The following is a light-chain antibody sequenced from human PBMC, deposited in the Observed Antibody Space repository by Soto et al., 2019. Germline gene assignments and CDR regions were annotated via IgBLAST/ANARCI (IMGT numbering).Light chain of an antibody. CDR1: TSNIGAGYD. V-gene: IGLV1-40*01. CDR3: QSYDNSLSGFDV. CDR2: GNS. J-gene: IGLJ1*01. Sequence: QSVLTQPPSVSGAPGQRVTISCTGSTSNIGAGYDVHWYQQLPGTAPKVLIYGNSNRPSGVPDRFSGSKSGTSASLAITGLQAEDEADYYCQSYDNSLSGFDVFGTGTKLTVL.